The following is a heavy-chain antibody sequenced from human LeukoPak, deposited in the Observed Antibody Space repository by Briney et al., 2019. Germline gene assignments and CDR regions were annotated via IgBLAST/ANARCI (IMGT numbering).Heavy chain of an antibody. CDR2: NSASNGNT. J-gene: IGHJ4*02. CDR3: ARDNDYYDSPKY. D-gene: IGHD3-22*01. Sequence: ASVKVSCKASGYTFTSYGISWVRQAPGQGLEWMGWNSASNGNTNYAQKLQGRVTMTTDTSTRIAYMELRSLRSDDTAVYYCARDNDYYDSPKYWGQGTLVTVSS. CDR1: GYTFTSYG. V-gene: IGHV1-18*01.